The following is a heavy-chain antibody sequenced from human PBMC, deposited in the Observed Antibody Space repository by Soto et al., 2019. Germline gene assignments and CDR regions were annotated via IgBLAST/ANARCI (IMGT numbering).Heavy chain of an antibody. CDR2: ISYDGSNK. Sequence: GSLRLSCAASGFTFSSYGMHWVRQAPGKGLEWVAVISYDGSNKYYADSVKGRFTISRDNSKNTLYLQMNSLRAEDTAVYYCAKDRVRYCSGGSCYSLDYWGQGTLVTVSS. CDR1: GFTFSSYG. V-gene: IGHV3-30*18. D-gene: IGHD2-15*01. CDR3: AKDRVRYCSGGSCYSLDY. J-gene: IGHJ4*02.